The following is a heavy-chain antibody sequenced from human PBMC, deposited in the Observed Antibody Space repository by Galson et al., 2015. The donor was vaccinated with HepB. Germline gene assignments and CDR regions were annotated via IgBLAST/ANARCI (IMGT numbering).Heavy chain of an antibody. V-gene: IGHV3-74*03. CDR1: GFTFSSYW. J-gene: IGHJ3*02. Sequence: SLRLSCAASGFTFSSYWMHWVRQAPGKGLVWVSRINRDGSSTTYADSVKGRFTISRDNANNTLYLQMNSLRAEDTAVYYCARKYCSSTSCYVGAFDIWGQGTMVTVSS. CDR2: INRDGSST. CDR3: ARKYCSSTSCYVGAFDI. D-gene: IGHD2-2*01.